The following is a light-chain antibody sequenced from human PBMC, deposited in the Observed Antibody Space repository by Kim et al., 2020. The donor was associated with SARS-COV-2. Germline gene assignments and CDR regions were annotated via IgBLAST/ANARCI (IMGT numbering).Light chain of an antibody. Sequence: ASVMLTCNLSNGTSRYAIAWNKQQPEKGRRYLMKLNSDDSSSKGDGIPDRVSGSSSGDARYLTISSLQSEDEADYYCQSWGTGIWVFGGGTQLTVL. CDR2: LNSDDSS. V-gene: IGLV4-69*01. J-gene: IGLJ3*02. CDR1: NGTSRYA. CDR3: QSWGTGIWV.